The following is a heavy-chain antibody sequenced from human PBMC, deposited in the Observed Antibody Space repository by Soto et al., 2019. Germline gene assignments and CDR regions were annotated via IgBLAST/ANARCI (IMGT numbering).Heavy chain of an antibody. V-gene: IGHV1-24*01. J-gene: IGHJ4*02. D-gene: IGHD3-16*02. Sequence: QVQLVQSGAEVKKPGASVKVSCKVSGYTLTELSMHWVRQAPGKGLEWMGGFDPEDGETIYAQKFQGRVTMTEDTSTDTAYMELSSLRSEDTAVYYCATAKDHYDYVWGSYRSGTTYYFDYWGQGTLVTVSS. CDR2: FDPEDGET. CDR3: ATAKDHYDYVWGSYRSGTTYYFDY. CDR1: GYTLTELS.